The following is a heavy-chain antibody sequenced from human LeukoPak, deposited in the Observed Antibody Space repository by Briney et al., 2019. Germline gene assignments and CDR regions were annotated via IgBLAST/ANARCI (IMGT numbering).Heavy chain of an antibody. Sequence: GGSLRLSCAASGFTFSGSAMPWVRQASGKGLEWVGRIRSKANSYATAYAASVKGRFTISRDDSKNTAYLQMNSLKTEDTAVYYCTTGIAVAAGWFDPWGQGTLVTVSS. CDR2: IRSKANSYAT. V-gene: IGHV3-73*01. CDR1: GFTFSGSA. D-gene: IGHD6-19*01. CDR3: TTGIAVAAGWFDP. J-gene: IGHJ5*02.